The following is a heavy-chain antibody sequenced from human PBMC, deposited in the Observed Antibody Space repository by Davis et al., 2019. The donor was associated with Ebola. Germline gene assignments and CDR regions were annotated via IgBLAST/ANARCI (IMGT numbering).Heavy chain of an antibody. J-gene: IGHJ4*02. V-gene: IGHV3-15*01. D-gene: IGHD5-12*01. CDR1: GFTFSSYW. CDR2: IKSKTDGGTT. CDR3: TTGWIFDY. Sequence: GESLKISCAASGFTFSSYWMSWVRQAPGKGLEWVGRIKSKTDGGTTDYAAPVKGRFTISRDDSKNTLYLQMNSLKTEDTAVYYCTTGWIFDYWGQGTLVTVSS.